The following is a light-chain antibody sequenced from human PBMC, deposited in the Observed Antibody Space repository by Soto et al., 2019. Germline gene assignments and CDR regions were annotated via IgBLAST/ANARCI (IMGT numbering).Light chain of an antibody. J-gene: IGLJ2*01. CDR3: QSYDSSLSAQGV. CDR2: GNS. Sequence: QSVLTQPPSVSGAPGQRVTISCTGSSSNIGAGYDVHWYQQLPGTAPKLLIYGNSNRPSGVPDRFFGSKSGTSASLAITGLQAEDEADYYCQSYDSSLSAQGVFGGGTKLTVL. CDR1: SSNIGAGYD. V-gene: IGLV1-40*01.